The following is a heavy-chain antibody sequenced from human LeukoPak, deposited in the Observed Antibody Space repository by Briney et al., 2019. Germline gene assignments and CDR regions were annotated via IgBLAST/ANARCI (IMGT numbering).Heavy chain of an antibody. CDR3: ARGYISGIDYFDY. CDR2: ISSSSSYI. CDR1: GVTFSSYS. J-gene: IGHJ4*02. Sequence: GGSLRLSCAASGVTFSSYSMNWVRQAPGKGLEWVSSISSSSSYIYYADSVKGRFTISRDNAKNSLYLQMNSLRAEDTAVYYCARGYISGIDYFDYWGQGTLVTVSS. V-gene: IGHV3-21*01. D-gene: IGHD1-14*01.